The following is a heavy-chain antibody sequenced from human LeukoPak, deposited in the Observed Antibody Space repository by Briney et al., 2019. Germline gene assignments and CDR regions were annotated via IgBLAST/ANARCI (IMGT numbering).Heavy chain of an antibody. Sequence: PSETLSLTCAVSGGSITSGNWWTWVRQPPGKGLEWVSSISSSSSYIYYADSLKGRFSISRDNAKNSLYLQMNNLRAEDTAVYYCARENTYSESYLTHFDYWGQGTLVTVSS. V-gene: IGHV3-21*01. J-gene: IGHJ4*02. CDR2: ISSSSSYI. CDR1: GGSITSGNW. D-gene: IGHD1-26*01. CDR3: ARENTYSESYLTHFDY.